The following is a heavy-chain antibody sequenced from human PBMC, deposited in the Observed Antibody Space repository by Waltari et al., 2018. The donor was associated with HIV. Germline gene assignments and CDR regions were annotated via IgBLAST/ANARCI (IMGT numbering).Heavy chain of an antibody. J-gene: IGHJ5*01. CDR2: SPPILGAP. Sequence: QVQLVQSGDEVRKSGSSVKVSCQESGVPANTFTINWMRQAPGQGLEWVGRLDLLGRSPPILGAPAYSQKLKGRLTLSADTATNTAFLQLSSLRSDDTAVYYCATPAAKGTWFDSWGQGSQIIVSS. CDR3: ATPAAKGTWFDS. D-gene: IGHD2-2*01. V-gene: IGHV1-69*08. CDR1: GVPANTFT.